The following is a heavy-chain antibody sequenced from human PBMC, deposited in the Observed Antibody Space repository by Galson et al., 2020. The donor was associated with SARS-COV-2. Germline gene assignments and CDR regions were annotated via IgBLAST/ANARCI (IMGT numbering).Heavy chain of an antibody. CDR1: GASKSNYY. CDR2: IYYSGNT. Sequence: SETLSLTCTVSGASKSNYYWSWIRQSPGKGLEWIGSIYYSGNTNYNPSLKSRVTISIDTSKKQFALNLRSVTAADTAVYYCARRLGSTVSAFDYWGQGTLVTVSS. CDR3: ARRLGSTVSAFDY. D-gene: IGHD1-26*01. J-gene: IGHJ4*02. V-gene: IGHV4-59*08.